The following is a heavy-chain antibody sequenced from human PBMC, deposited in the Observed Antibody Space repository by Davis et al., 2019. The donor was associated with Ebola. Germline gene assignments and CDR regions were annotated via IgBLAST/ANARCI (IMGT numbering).Heavy chain of an antibody. V-gene: IGHV3-30*04. CDR3: ARVGSSSNSIDY. CDR1: GFTFSYYA. J-gene: IGHJ4*02. Sequence: GESLKISCITSGFTFSYYAMHWVRQAPGKGLQWVAITSYDGSNIYYADAVKGRFTISRDNSKNTLYLQMNSLRPEDTAVYFCARVGSSSNSIDYWGQGTLVTVSS. D-gene: IGHD1-7*01. CDR2: TSYDGSNI.